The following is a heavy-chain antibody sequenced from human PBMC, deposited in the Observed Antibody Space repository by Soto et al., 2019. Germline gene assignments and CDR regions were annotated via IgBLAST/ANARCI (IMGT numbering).Heavy chain of an antibody. CDR1: GYTFSDYY. Sequence: GGSLRLSCAASGYTFSDYYMSWIRQAPGKGLEWISYIDTSSTKIYYADSVKGRFTISRDNAKNSLYLEMNSLRDEDTAVYYCASHYDMWSGYLSPVDYWGQGTLVTSPQ. D-gene: IGHD3-3*01. CDR2: IDTSSTKI. V-gene: IGHV3-11*01. J-gene: IGHJ4*02. CDR3: ASHYDMWSGYLSPVDY.